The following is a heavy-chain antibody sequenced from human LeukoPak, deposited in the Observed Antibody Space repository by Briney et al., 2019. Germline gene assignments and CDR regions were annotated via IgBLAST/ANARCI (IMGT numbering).Heavy chain of an antibody. CDR3: AKDGQPWLVLPGAFDI. V-gene: IGHV3-23*01. CDR2: ISGSGGST. CDR1: GFTFSSYA. Sequence: PGGSLRLSCAASGFTFSSYAMSWVRQAPGKGLEWVSAISGSGGSTYYADSVKGRFTISRDNSKNTLYLQMNSLRAEDTAVYYCAKDGQPWLVLPGAFDIWGQGTMVTVSS. J-gene: IGHJ3*02. D-gene: IGHD6-19*01.